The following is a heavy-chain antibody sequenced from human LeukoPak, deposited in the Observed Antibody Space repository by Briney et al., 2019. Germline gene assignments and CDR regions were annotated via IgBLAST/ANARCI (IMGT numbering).Heavy chain of an antibody. CDR3: ARLGSSGWSFDH. Sequence: PGGSLRLSCAASGFTFSTYSMNWVRQPPGKGLEWIGYIYYSGSTNYNPSLKSRVTISVDTSKNQFSLKLSSVTAADTAVYYCARLGSSGWSFDHWGQGTLVTVSS. V-gene: IGHV4-59*08. D-gene: IGHD6-19*01. CDR2: IYYSGST. CDR1: GFTFSTYS. J-gene: IGHJ4*02.